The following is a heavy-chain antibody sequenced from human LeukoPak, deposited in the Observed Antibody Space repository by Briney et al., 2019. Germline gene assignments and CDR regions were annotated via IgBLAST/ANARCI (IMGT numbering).Heavy chain of an antibody. Sequence: GGSLRLSCAASGFTLSSYAMSWVRQAPGKGLEWVSAISGSGGSTYYADSVKGRFTISRDNSKNTLYLQMNSLRAEDTAVYYCAKCRGSYSTEPFDYWGQGTLVTVSS. CDR2: ISGSGGST. J-gene: IGHJ4*02. V-gene: IGHV3-23*01. D-gene: IGHD1-26*01. CDR1: GFTLSSYA. CDR3: AKCRGSYSTEPFDY.